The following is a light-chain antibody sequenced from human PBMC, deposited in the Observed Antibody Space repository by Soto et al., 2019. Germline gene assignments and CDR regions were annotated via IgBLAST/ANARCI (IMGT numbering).Light chain of an antibody. V-gene: IGLV2-14*01. J-gene: IGLJ1*01. CDR2: DVS. CDR3: SSYTSSSTLLYV. Sequence: QSALTQPASVSGSPGQSITISCTGTSSDVGGYNYVSWYQQHPGKAPKLMIYDVSNRPSGVSNRFSGSKSGNTAPLTISWLQAEDEADYYFSSYTSSSTLLYVFGTGTKVTVL. CDR1: SSDVGGYNY.